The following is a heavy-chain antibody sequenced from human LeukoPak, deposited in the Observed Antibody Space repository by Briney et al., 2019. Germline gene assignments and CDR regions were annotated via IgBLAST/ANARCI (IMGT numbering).Heavy chain of an antibody. CDR1: GYSFTSHD. CDR3: ARAGRKYAFDY. V-gene: IGHV1-8*01. Sequence: ASVKVSCKASGYSFTSHDINWVRQATGQGLEWMGWMNPNSGNTGYAQKSQGRVTMTTDTSMKTAYIELSSLRSEDTAVYYCARAGRKYAFDYWGQGTLVTVSS. CDR2: MNPNSGNT. J-gene: IGHJ4*02.